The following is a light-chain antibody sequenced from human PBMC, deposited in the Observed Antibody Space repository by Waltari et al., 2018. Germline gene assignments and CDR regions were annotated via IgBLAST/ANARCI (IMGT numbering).Light chain of an antibody. CDR2: AIF. J-gene: IGKJ4*01. CDR3: QQSYSTPPLT. CDR1: QRLSSY. Sequence: DIRMTQSPSSLSASVGDRVTITCRASQRLSSYLNWYQQKPGKAPKLVIYAIFNLQSGVTSRFSGSGSGTDFTLSISSLQPEDFATYYCQQSYSTPPLTFGGGTRVEIK. V-gene: IGKV1-39*01.